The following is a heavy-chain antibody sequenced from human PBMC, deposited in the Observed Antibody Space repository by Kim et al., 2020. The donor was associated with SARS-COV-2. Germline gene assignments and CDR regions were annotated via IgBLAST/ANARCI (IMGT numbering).Heavy chain of an antibody. CDR2: IVVGSGNT. Sequence: SVKVSCKASGFTFTSSAVQWVRQARGQRLEWIGWIVVGSGNTNYAQKFQERVTITRDISTSTAYMELSSLRSEDTAVYYCAAPHPDDDILTGYYNSDYYYYYGMDVWGQGTTVTVSS. CDR3: AAPHPDDDILTGYYNSDYYYYYGMDV. J-gene: IGHJ6*02. CDR1: GFTFTSSA. D-gene: IGHD3-9*01. V-gene: IGHV1-58*01.